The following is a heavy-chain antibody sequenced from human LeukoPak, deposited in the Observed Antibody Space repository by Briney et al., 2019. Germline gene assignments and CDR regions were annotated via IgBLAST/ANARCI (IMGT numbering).Heavy chain of an antibody. V-gene: IGHV3-11*06. CDR1: GFTFSDYY. CDR2: ISSSSSYT. CDR3: ALTMVRGVIISDPYFDY. D-gene: IGHD3-10*01. J-gene: IGHJ4*02. Sequence: GGSLRLSCAASGFTFSDYYMSWIGQAPGKGLEWVSYISSSSSYTNYADSVKGRFTISRDNAKNSLYLQMNSLRAEDTAVYYCALTMVRGVIISDPYFDYWGQGTLVTVSS.